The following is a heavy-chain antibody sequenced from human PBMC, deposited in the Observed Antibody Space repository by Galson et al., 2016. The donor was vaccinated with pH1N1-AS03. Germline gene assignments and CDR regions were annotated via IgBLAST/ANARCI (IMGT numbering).Heavy chain of an antibody. CDR3: VREKGLNSRWYPFHQ. CDR2: ISYDTARE. D-gene: IGHD4-23*01. V-gene: IGHV3-30-3*01. J-gene: IGHJ1*01. CDR1: GFIFSDYA. Sequence: SLRLSCAASGFIFSDYAMHWVRQAPGKGLEWVAFISYDTAREQYADSVKGRFTISKDRPRNMLYLEMNNLRGEDTAVYYCVREKGLNSRWYPFHQWGQGTLVRVSP.